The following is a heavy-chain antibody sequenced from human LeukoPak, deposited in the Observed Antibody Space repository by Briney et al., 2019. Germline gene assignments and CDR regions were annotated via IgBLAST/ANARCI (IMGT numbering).Heavy chain of an antibody. CDR2: LYSDGNT. CDR1: GFTVITND. J-gene: IGHJ4*02. Sequence: GGSLRLSCAASGFTVITNDMTWVRQAPGKGLDGVSVLYSDGNTKYADSAQGRFTISRDNSKNTLYLEMNSLSPDDTAVYYCARGVEPLAANTLAYWGQGTLVTVSS. V-gene: IGHV3-53*01. CDR3: ARGVEPLAANTLAY. D-gene: IGHD1-14*01.